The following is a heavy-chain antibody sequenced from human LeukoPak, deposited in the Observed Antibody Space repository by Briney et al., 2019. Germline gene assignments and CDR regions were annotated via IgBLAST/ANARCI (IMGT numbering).Heavy chain of an antibody. CDR2: IYYSGNT. Sequence: SETLSLTCTVSGGSISSYYWSWIRQPPGKGLEWIGYIYYSGNTNYNPSLKSRVTISVDTSKNQFSLKLSSVTAADTAVYYCARHFSFGSGWYGGWFDPWGQGTLVTVSS. CDR3: ARHFSFGSGWYGGWFDP. CDR1: GGSISSYY. D-gene: IGHD6-19*01. J-gene: IGHJ5*02. V-gene: IGHV4-59*08.